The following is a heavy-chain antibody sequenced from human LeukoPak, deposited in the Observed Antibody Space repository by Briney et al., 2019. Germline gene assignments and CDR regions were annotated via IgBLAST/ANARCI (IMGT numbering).Heavy chain of an antibody. V-gene: IGHV3-30-3*01. D-gene: IGHD3-10*01. J-gene: IGHJ4*02. CDR2: TSSDLNVK. CDR3: AREGYYGSGSPPSLYFDY. CDR1: GFTFRNYV. Sequence: GGSLRLSCAASGFTFRNYVIHWVRQAPGKGLERVAVTSSDLNVKLYADSVKGRFTISRDNSRSTLYLQMNSPRPEDTAIYYCAREGYYGSGSPPSLYFDYWGQGALVTVSS.